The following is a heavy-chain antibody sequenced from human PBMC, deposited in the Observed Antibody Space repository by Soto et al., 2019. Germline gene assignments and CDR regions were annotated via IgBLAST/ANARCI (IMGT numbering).Heavy chain of an antibody. CDR3: ARHLSDFDWLLGPNSYFDY. CDR2: VYHTGTT. Sequence: SETLSLTCVVSGDSVSSTHWWTWVRQTPGKGLEWIGEVYHTGTTKYNPSLKNRVTISVDKSNNQFSLDLKSVTAADTAVYYCARHLSDFDWLLGPNSYFDYWGQGTLVTVSS. CDR1: GDSVSSTHW. V-gene: IGHV4-4*02. J-gene: IGHJ4*02. D-gene: IGHD3-9*01.